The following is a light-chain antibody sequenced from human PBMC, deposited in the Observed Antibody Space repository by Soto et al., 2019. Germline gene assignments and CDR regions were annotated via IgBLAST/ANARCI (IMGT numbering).Light chain of an antibody. CDR2: DAS. V-gene: IGKV3-11*01. CDR3: QQRSNWPPSLT. CDR1: QSVSSY. Sequence: EIVLTQSPATLSLSPGERATLSCRASQSVSSYLAWYRQKPGQAPRLLIYDASNGATGMPARFSGSGSGTDFTLTISSLEPEDFAVYYCQQRSNWPPSLTFGGGTKVDIK. J-gene: IGKJ4*01.